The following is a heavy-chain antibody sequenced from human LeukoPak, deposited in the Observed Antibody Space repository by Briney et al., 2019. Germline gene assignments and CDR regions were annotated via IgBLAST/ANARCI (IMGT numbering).Heavy chain of an antibody. J-gene: IGHJ4*02. CDR2: IYYSGSP. V-gene: IGHV4-31*03. CDR1: GGSISSGGYY. CDR3: AREAVRGPNYFDY. D-gene: IGHD3-16*01. Sequence: SETLSLTCTVSGGSISSGGYYWRWIRQHPGKGLEWIGYIYYSGSPYYNPSLKSRVTISVDTSKNQFSLKLSSVTAADTAVYYCAREAVRGPNYFDYWGQGTLVTVSS.